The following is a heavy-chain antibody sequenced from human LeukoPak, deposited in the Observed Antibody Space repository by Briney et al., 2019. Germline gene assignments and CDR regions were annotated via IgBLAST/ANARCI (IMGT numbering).Heavy chain of an antibody. D-gene: IGHD3-16*01. J-gene: IGHJ4*02. Sequence: PSETLSLACGVHGGSFSSYYWSWIRQPPGKGLEWIGEINHSGRINHNPSLKGRVTISVDTSKNQYSLKLNSVTAADTAVYYCARVHGNYASPLDFWGQGTLVTVSS. CDR3: ARVHGNYASPLDF. CDR2: INHSGRI. V-gene: IGHV4-34*01. CDR1: GGSFSSYY.